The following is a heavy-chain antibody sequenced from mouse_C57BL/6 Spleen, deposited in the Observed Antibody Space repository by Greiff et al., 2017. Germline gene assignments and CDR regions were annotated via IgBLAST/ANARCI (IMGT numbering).Heavy chain of an antibody. CDR1: GFSLTSYG. CDR2: IWSDGST. J-gene: IGHJ4*01. D-gene: IGHD2-4*01. Sequence: ESGPGLVAPSQSLSITCTVSGFSLTSYGVHWVRQPPGQGLEWLVVIWSDGSTTYNSALKSRPSISIDNSKSQVFIKMNSLQTDDTAMYYCARQYDYRYYYAMDYWGQGTSVTVSS. V-gene: IGHV2-6-1*01. CDR3: ARQYDYRYYYAMDY.